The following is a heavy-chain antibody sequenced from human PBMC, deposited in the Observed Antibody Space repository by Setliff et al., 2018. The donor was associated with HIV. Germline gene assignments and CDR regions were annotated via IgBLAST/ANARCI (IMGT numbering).Heavy chain of an antibody. D-gene: IGHD3-16*01. CDR2: IFASGST. CDR3: ARRIGAGNFDY. V-gene: IGHV4-4*07. Sequence: SETLSLTCTVSGGSFSSYHWSWIRHPAGKGLEWIGHIFASGSTNYNPSLKSRVTILVDTSKNKISLKLSSVTAADTAVYYCARRIGAGNFDYWGQGTLVTVSS. CDR1: GGSFSSYH. J-gene: IGHJ4*02.